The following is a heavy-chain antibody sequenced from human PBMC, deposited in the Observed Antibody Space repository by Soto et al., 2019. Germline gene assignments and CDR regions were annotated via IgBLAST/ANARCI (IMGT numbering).Heavy chain of an antibody. V-gene: IGHV3-33*01. J-gene: IGHJ6*02. CDR2: IWYDGSNK. CDR3: ARFSVPNYGYYYYGMDV. Sequence: QVQLVESGGGVVQPGRSLRLSCAASGFTFSSYGMHWVRQAPGKGLEGVAVIWYDGSNKYYADSVKGRFTISRDNSKNTLYLQMNSLRAEDTAVYYCARFSVPNYGYYYYGMDVWGQGTTVTVSS. CDR1: GFTFSSYG. D-gene: IGHD4-17*01.